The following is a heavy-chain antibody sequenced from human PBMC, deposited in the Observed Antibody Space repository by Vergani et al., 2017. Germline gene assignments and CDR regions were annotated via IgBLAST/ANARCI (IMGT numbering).Heavy chain of an antibody. V-gene: IGHV3-11*04. Sequence: LEESGGGSVKPGGSLRLSCAASGFKFSDHYMSWIRQAPGTGLEWVSHISPGASTVSYTDSVTGRFTVSRDNNNNSLTLDMTTLRVEDTAVYYWAKNPGISTTRHYYAMDVWGQGTTVTVSS. CDR1: GFKFSDHY. CDR2: ISPGASTV. J-gene: IGHJ6*02. CDR3: AKNPGISTTRHYYAMDV. D-gene: IGHD1-1*01.